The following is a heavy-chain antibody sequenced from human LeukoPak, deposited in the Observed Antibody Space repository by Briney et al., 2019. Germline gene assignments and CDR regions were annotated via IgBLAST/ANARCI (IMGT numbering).Heavy chain of an antibody. Sequence: SETLSLTCTVSGGSISSYYWSWIRQPPGKGLEWIGYIYCSGSTNYNPSLKSRVTISVDTSKNQFSLKLSSVTAADTAVYYCARANGGATVDYWGQGTLVTVSS. V-gene: IGHV4-59*01. J-gene: IGHJ4*02. D-gene: IGHD1-26*01. CDR3: ARANGGATVDY. CDR2: IYCSGST. CDR1: GGSISSYY.